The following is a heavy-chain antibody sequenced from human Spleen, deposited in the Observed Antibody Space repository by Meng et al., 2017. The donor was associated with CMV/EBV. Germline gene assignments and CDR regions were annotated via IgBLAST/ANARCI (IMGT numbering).Heavy chain of an antibody. CDR3: ASKYYDFWSGYYSPRGYFDY. Sequence: FSGYYWSWIRQPPGKGLEWIGEINHSGSTNYNPSLKSRVAISVDTSKNQFSLKLSSVTAADTAVYYCASKYYDFWSGYYSPRGYFDYWGQGTLVTVSS. J-gene: IGHJ4*02. V-gene: IGHV4-34*01. CDR1: FSGYY. D-gene: IGHD3-3*01. CDR2: INHSGST.